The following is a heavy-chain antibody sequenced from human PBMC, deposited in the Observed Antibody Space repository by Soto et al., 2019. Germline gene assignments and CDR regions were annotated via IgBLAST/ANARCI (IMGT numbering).Heavy chain of an antibody. Sequence: GGSLRLSCAASGFIFSTNAIHWVRQAPGKGLDWVAVISYDGTNTYYADSVKGRFTISRDNSKNTLYLRMNSLRPEDTAVYYCARDFWSGYCGSGSHHGMDVWGQGTTVTVSS. CDR2: ISYDGTNT. D-gene: IGHD3-3*01. V-gene: IGHV3-30-3*01. J-gene: IGHJ6*02. CDR3: ARDFWSGYCGSGSHHGMDV. CDR1: GFIFSTNA.